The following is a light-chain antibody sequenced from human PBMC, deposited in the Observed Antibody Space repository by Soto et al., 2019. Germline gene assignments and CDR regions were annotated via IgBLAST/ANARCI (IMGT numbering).Light chain of an antibody. CDR3: QQGNA. CDR1: QSVSSNY. V-gene: IGKV3-20*01. CDR2: AAS. Sequence: EIVLTQSPGTLSLSPGERATLSCRASQSVSSNYLVWYQQKPGQAPRLLIFAASSRATGIPDRFSGSGSGADFTLTISRLEPEDFAVYYCQQGNAVGQGTKVDIK. J-gene: IGKJ2*01.